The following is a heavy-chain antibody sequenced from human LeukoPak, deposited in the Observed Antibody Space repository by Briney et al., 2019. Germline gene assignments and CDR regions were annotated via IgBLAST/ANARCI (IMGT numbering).Heavy chain of an antibody. CDR2: INPSGGST. V-gene: IGHV1-46*01. D-gene: IGHD6-13*01. CDR1: GYTFSSYY. Sequence: ASVKVSCKASGYTFSSYYIHWVRQAPGQGLEWMGIINPSGGSTSYPQKFQGRVTMTRDKSTSTFYMELSSLRSEDTAVYYCARRQRAADGYGIDVWGLGTTVTVSS. CDR3: ARRQRAADGYGIDV. J-gene: IGHJ6*02.